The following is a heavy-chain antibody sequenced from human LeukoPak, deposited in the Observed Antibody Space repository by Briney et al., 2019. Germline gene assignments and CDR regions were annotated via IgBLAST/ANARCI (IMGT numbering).Heavy chain of an antibody. CDR1: GYTFTGYY. J-gene: IGHJ4*02. CDR3: VRAGHDY. CDR2: INPNSGDT. V-gene: IGHV1-2*02. Sequence: ASVTVSCTASGYTFTGYYVEWVRQAPGQGLEWMGEINPNSGDTNYAQTFHGRLTMSRHRSIGTAYMELSRLSSDDTAVYYCVRAGHDYWGQGTLVTVSS.